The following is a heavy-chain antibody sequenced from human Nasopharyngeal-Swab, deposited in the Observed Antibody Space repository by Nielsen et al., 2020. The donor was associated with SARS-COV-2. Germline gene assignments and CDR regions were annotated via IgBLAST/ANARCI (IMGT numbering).Heavy chain of an antibody. J-gene: IGHJ4*02. CDR3: ARTHLYCSGGSCYPDTFDY. Sequence: SETLSLTCTVSGYSISSGYYWGWIRQPPGKGLEWIGSIYHSGSTYYNPSLKSRVTISVDTSKNQFSLKLSSVAAADTAVYYRARTHLYCSGGSCYPDTFDYWGQGTLVTVSS. CDR1: GYSISSGYY. D-gene: IGHD2-15*01. CDR2: IYHSGST. V-gene: IGHV4-38-2*02.